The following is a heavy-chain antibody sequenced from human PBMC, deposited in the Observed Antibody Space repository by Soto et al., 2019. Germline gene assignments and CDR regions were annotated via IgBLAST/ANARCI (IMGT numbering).Heavy chain of an antibody. CDR2: MNRDGSEI. CDR3: ATAEVDY. J-gene: IGHJ4*02. CDR1: GYRFGDHW. V-gene: IGHV3-74*01. Sequence: GSLRLSCAVSGYRFGDHWMHWVRQAPGKGLQWVSRMNRDGSEINYADSVKGRFTVSRDNARSTLHLQMNSLRAEDTAVYYCATAEVDYWGPGALVTVSS.